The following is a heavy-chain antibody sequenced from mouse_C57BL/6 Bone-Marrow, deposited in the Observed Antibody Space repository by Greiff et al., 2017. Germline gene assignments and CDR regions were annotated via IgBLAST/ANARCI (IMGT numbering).Heavy chain of an antibody. D-gene: IGHD1-1*01. Sequence: DVKLQESGTVLARPGASVKMSCKTSGYTFTSYWMHWVKQRPGQGLEWIGAIYPGNSDTSYNQKFKGKAKLTAVTSASTAYMELSSLTNEDSAVYYCTSKIITTVVADYWGQGTTLTVSS. J-gene: IGHJ2*01. CDR3: TSKIITTVVADY. CDR2: IYPGNSDT. V-gene: IGHV1-5*01. CDR1: GYTFTSYW.